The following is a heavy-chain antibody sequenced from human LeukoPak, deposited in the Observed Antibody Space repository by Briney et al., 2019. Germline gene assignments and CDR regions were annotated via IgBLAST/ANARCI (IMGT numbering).Heavy chain of an antibody. Sequence: PSETLSLTCGEDGGSFSGYHWRWIRQPPRGGLEWIGSIYYSGSTYYNPSLKSRVTISVDTPKNQFALKLSSVTAADTAVYYCARHPSMDVWGQGTTVTVSS. CDR1: GGSFSGYH. CDR2: IYYSGST. CDR3: ARHPSMDV. J-gene: IGHJ6*02. V-gene: IGHV4-34*01.